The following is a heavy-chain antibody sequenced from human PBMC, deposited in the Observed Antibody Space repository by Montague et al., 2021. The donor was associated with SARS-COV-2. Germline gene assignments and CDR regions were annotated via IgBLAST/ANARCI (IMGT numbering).Heavy chain of an antibody. V-gene: IGHV4-34*01. CDR3: ARGTKPYYDLWL. CDR1: GGSFAGSS. D-gene: IGHD3-3*01. Sequence: SETLSLTCSVGGSFAGSSYNWLRQTPGKGLEWIGEIYYSGATDYNPSLKGRFTISADTSKNEFSLELRSVSAADTAIYYCARGTKPYYDLWLWGQGTLVTVSS. CDR2: IYYSGAT. J-gene: IGHJ4*02.